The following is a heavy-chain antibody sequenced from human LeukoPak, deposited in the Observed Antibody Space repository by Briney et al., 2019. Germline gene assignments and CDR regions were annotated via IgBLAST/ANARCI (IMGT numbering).Heavy chain of an antibody. V-gene: IGHV1-46*01. D-gene: IGHD3-3*01. CDR3: ARDRSAYYDFWSGSSHKYYYYYYMDV. CDR2: INPSGGST. CDR1: GYTFTSYY. J-gene: IGHJ6*03. Sequence: ASVKVSCKASGYTFTSYYMHWVRQAPGQGLEWMGIINPSGGSTSYAQKFQGRVTMTRDMSTSTVYMELSSLRSEDTAVYYCARDRSAYYDFWSGSSHKYYYYYYMDVWGKGTTVTVSS.